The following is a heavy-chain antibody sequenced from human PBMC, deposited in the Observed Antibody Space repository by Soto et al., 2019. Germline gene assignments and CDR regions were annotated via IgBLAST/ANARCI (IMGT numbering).Heavy chain of an antibody. CDR3: ATPPGYSSSADFGAFDI. CDR1: GGTFSSYT. J-gene: IGHJ3*02. V-gene: IGHV1-69*02. CDR2: IIPILGIA. D-gene: IGHD6-13*01. Sequence: SVKVSCKSSGGTFSSYTISCVRQAPGQGLEWMGRIIPILGIANYAQKFQGRVTITADKSTSTAYMELSSLRSEDTAVYYCATPPGYSSSADFGAFDIWGQGTMVTVSS.